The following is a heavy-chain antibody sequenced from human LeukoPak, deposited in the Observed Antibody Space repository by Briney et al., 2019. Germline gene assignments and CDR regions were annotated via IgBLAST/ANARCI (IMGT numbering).Heavy chain of an antibody. J-gene: IGHJ4*02. V-gene: IGHV4-30-4*07. Sequence: SQTLSLTCAVSGGSISSGGYSWSWIRQPPGKGLEWIGYIYYSGSTYYNPSLKSRVTISVDTSKNQFSLKLSSVTAADTAVYYCARAGLYYDSSGLFDYWGQGTLVTVSS. CDR2: IYYSGST. CDR1: GGSISSGGYS. D-gene: IGHD3-22*01. CDR3: ARAGLYYDSSGLFDY.